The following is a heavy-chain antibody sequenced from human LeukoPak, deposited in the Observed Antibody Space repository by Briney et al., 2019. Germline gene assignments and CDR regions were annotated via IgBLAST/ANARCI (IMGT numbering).Heavy chain of an antibody. CDR2: INSDGSTT. Sequence: PGGFLRLSCAASGFTFSSYWMHWVRQTPGKGLVWVPRINSDGSTTSYADSVKGRFTISRDNAKNTLYLQMSSLRAEDTAVYYCARTRDYGDYVNWFDPWGQGTLVTVSS. CDR3: ARTRDYGDYVNWFDP. J-gene: IGHJ5*02. CDR1: GFTFSSYW. V-gene: IGHV3-74*01. D-gene: IGHD4-17*01.